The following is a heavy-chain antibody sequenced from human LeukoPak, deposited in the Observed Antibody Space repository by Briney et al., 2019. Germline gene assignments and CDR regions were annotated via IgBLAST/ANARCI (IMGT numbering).Heavy chain of an antibody. D-gene: IGHD3-9*01. CDR2: IYTSGST. CDR1: GGSISSYY. J-gene: IGHJ4*02. Sequence: PSETLSLTCTVSGGSISSYYWSWIRQPAGKGLEWIGRIYTSGSTNYNPSLKSRVTISVDTSKNQFSLKLSSVTAADTAVYYCARAGRGRTYYDILTGYPPFDYWGQGTLVTVSS. CDR3: ARAGRGRTYYDILTGYPPFDY. V-gene: IGHV4-4*07.